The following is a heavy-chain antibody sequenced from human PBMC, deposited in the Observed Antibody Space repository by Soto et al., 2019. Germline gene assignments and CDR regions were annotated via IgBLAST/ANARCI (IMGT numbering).Heavy chain of an antibody. CDR1: GYTFTSYD. CDR3: ARDYYDSSGVTQGFDP. D-gene: IGHD3-22*01. J-gene: IGHJ5*02. Sequence: ASVKVSCKASGYTFTSYDINWVRQSTGQGLEWMGWMNPNSGNTGYAQKFQGRVTMTRNTSISTAYMELSSLRSEDTAVYYCARDYYDSSGVTQGFDPWGQGTLVTVSS. V-gene: IGHV1-8*01. CDR2: MNPNSGNT.